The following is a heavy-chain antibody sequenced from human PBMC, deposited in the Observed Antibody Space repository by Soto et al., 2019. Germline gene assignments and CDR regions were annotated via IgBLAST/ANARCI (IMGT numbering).Heavy chain of an antibody. CDR1: GGSISSRSHY. V-gene: IGHV4-39*01. J-gene: IGHJ4*02. Sequence: QLQLQESGPGLVKPSETLSLTRTVSGGSISSRSHYWGWIRQSPGKHLEWIGSSYYRGSTHYNPSLKTRVTISVDTSKNQVCLKVFSVTAADTAVYYCATADGFGVVTPFFEYWGQGILVTVSS. D-gene: IGHD3-3*01. CDR2: SYYRGST. CDR3: ATADGFGVVTPFFEY.